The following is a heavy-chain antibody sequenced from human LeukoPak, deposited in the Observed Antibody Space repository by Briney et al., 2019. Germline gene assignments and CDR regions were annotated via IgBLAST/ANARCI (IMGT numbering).Heavy chain of an antibody. D-gene: IGHD5-18*01. CDR2: ISYDGSNK. CDR3: AKVGEGLQLWLPFEY. Sequence: GGSLRLSCAASGFTFSSFGMHWVRQAPGKGLDWVAVISYDGSNKYYGDSVKGRFTVSRDNSKNTLYLQMNSLRAEDTAVYYCAKVGEGLQLWLPFEYWGQGALVTVSS. CDR1: GFTFSSFG. J-gene: IGHJ4*02. V-gene: IGHV3-30*18.